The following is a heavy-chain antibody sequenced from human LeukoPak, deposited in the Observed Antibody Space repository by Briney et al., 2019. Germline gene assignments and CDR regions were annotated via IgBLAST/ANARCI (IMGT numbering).Heavy chain of an antibody. CDR3: AKVGGGYQLLYDYFDY. J-gene: IGHJ4*02. CDR2: ISGSGGST. CDR1: GFTFSSYA. V-gene: IGHV3-23*01. Sequence: GGSLRLSCAASGFTFSSYAMSWVRQAPGKGLEWGSAISGSGGSTYYADSVKGRFTISRDNSKNTLYLQMNSLRAEDTAVYYCAKVGGGYQLLYDYFDYWGQGTLVTVSS. D-gene: IGHD2-2*02.